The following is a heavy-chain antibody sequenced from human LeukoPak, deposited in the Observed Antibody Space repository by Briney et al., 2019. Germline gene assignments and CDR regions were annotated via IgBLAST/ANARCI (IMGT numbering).Heavy chain of an antibody. CDR2: IYYTGST. D-gene: IGHD2-8*02. J-gene: IGHJ4*02. V-gene: IGHV4-59*02. Sequence: SETLSLTCTVFGGSVSSYYWSWIRQPPGKGLEWIGYIYYTGSTNYNPSLKSRVTISVDAPKNQFSLKLSSVTAADTAVYYCARYYCTGGICHHFDYWGQGTLVTVSS. CDR3: ARYYCTGGICHHFDY. CDR1: GGSVSSYY.